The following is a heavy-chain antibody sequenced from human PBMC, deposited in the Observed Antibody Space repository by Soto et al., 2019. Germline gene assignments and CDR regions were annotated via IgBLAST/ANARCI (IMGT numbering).Heavy chain of an antibody. CDR2: ITTGTTNT. J-gene: IGHJ5*02. V-gene: IGHV3-11*01. CDR1: GFTVSTYY. Sequence: LRLSCAASGFTVSTYYMIWIRQAPGKGLEWVSYITTGTTNTYYADSVKGRFTISRDNAKNSLYLQMNSLRGEDTALYYCARVLGYRSGVSWSGYRFDPWGQGTLV. CDR3: ARVLGYRSGVSWSGYRFDP. D-gene: IGHD2-15*01.